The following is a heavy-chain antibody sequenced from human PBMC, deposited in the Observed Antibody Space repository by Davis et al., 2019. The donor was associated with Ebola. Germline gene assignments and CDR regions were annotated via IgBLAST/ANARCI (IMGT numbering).Heavy chain of an antibody. CDR1: GFTFSTYW. Sequence: GESLKISCATSGFTFSTYWMNWVRQAPGKGLEWVSFISSSSNYIYYADSVKGRFTVSRDNSKNTLYLQMNGLRVEDTAIYYCAKDTSNIWFDIWGQGTMVTVSS. CDR3: AKDTSNIWFDI. D-gene: IGHD1-26*01. J-gene: IGHJ3*02. V-gene: IGHV3-21*04. CDR2: ISSSSNYI.